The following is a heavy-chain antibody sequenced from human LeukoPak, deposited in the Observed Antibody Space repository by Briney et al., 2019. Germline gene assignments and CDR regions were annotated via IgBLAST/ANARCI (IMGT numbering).Heavy chain of an antibody. V-gene: IGHV3-21*01. CDR2: ISSTSSYL. Sequence: GGSLRLSCAASGFTFSDYSMNWVRQAQGKGLEWVSSISSTSSYLYYADSVKGRFTISRDNAKNSLYLQMNSLRAEDTAVYYCAKSPYSSSPQGYWGQGTLVTVSS. J-gene: IGHJ4*02. D-gene: IGHD6-6*01. CDR1: GFTFSDYS. CDR3: AKSPYSSSPQGY.